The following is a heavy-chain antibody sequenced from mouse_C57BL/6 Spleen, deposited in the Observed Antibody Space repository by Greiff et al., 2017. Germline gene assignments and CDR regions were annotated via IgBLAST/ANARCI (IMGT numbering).Heavy chain of an antibody. V-gene: IGHV1-69*01. CDR3: ARWGTTVVATDFDV. D-gene: IGHD1-1*01. Sequence: QVQLQQPGAELVMPGASVKLSCKASGYTFTSYWMHWVKQRPGQGLEWIGEIDPSDSYTNYNQKFKGKSTLTVDKSSSTAYMQLSSLTSEDSAVYYCARWGTTVVATDFDVWGTGTTVTVSS. J-gene: IGHJ1*03. CDR1: GYTFTSYW. CDR2: IDPSDSYT.